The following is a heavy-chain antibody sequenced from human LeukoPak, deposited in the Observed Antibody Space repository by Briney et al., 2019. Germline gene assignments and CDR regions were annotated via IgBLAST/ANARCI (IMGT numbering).Heavy chain of an antibody. Sequence: SETLSLTCTVSGGSISSYYWSWIRQPPGKGLEWIGYIYYSGSTNYNPSLKSRVTISVDTSKNQFSLKLSSVTAADTAVYYCARFGYYDSLTFDIWGQGTMVTVSS. CDR1: GGSISSYY. CDR2: IYYSGST. D-gene: IGHD3-22*01. V-gene: IGHV4-59*08. J-gene: IGHJ3*02. CDR3: ARFGYYDSLTFDI.